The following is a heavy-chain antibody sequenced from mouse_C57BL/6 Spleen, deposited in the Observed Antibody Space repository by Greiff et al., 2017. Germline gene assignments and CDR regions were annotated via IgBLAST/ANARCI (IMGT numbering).Heavy chain of an antibody. CDR2: IDPETGGT. V-gene: IGHV1-15*01. CDR1: GYTFTDYE. CDR3: TREDDYLYAMDY. J-gene: IGHJ4*01. D-gene: IGHD2-4*01. Sequence: QVQLKQSGAELVRPGASVTLSCKASGYTFTDYEMHWVKQTPVHGLEWIGAIDPETGGTASNQKFTGKAILTADKSSSTAYMELRSLTSEDSAVYYCTREDDYLYAMDYWGQGTSVTVSS.